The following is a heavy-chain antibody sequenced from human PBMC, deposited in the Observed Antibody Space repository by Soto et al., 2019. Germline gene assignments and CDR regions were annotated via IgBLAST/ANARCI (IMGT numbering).Heavy chain of an antibody. CDR2: IIPIFGTA. CDR1: GGTFSSYA. V-gene: IGHV1-69*13. J-gene: IGHJ6*03. CDR3: ARVGVWNYSFLTHYSYSVRAV. Sequence: RASVKVSCKASGGTFSSYAISWVRQAPGQGLEWMGGIIPIFGTANYAQKFQGRVTITADESTSPAYMELSSLRSEDTAVYYCARVGVWNYSFLTHYSYSVRAVGGKGTTVPVS. D-gene: IGHD1-7*01.